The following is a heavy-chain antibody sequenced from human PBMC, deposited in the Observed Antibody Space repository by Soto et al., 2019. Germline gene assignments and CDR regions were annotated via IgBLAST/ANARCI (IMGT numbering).Heavy chain of an antibody. Sequence: ASVKLSCKASGYTFTSYGISWVRQAPGQGLEWMGWISAYNGNANYAQKLQGRVTMTSDTSTSTAYMELRSLRSDDTAVYYCARDDTDCSGGSCYSHYYYYMDVWGKGTTVTVSS. CDR3: ARDDTDCSGGSCYSHYYYYMDV. CDR2: ISAYNGNA. V-gene: IGHV1-18*01. J-gene: IGHJ6*03. D-gene: IGHD2-15*01. CDR1: GYTFTSYG.